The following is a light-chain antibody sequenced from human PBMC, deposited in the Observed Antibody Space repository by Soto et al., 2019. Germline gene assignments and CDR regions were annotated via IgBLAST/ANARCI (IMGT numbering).Light chain of an antibody. Sequence: DIQMTQSPSSLSASVGDRVTITCRASQGIDTDLAWLQQKPGKAPQTLIYAASSLHSGVPSRFSGSGFGTDFTLTISSLQPEDFATYYCQHYNGYSQTFGQGTKVDIK. CDR2: AAS. CDR3: QHYNGYSQT. V-gene: IGKV1-16*01. J-gene: IGKJ1*01. CDR1: QGIDTD.